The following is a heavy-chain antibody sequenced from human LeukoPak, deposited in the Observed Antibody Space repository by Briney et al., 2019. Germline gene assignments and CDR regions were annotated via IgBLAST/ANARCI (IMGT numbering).Heavy chain of an antibody. D-gene: IGHD6-13*01. CDR2: IYYSGST. Sequence: PSDTLSLTCTVSGGSISSYYWSWIRQPPGKGLEWIGYIYYSGSTNYNPSLKSRVTISVDTSKNQFSLKLSSVTAADTAVYYCASRIAAVFDSWGQGTMVTVSS. CDR1: GGSISSYY. J-gene: IGHJ3*02. V-gene: IGHV4-59*08. CDR3: ASRIAAVFDS.